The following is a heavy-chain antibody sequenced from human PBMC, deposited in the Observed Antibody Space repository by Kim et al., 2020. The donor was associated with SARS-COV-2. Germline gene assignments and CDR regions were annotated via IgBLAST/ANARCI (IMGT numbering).Heavy chain of an antibody. CDR1: GFTFTGYP. CDR3: AREARGLKGYSFDI. J-gene: IGHJ3*02. Sequence: GGSLRLSCAGSGFTFTGYPMHWVRQAPGKGLEWVAVISSDGKDKFYTDSLKGRSTISRDNSENTLYLQMSSLKFEDTAIYFCAREARGLKGYSFDIWGQGTMVTVSS. D-gene: IGHD2-15*01. V-gene: IGHV3-30*04. CDR2: ISSDGKDK.